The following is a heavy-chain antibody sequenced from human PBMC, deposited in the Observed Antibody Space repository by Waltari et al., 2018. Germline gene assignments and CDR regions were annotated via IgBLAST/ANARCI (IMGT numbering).Heavy chain of an antibody. D-gene: IGHD6-13*01. CDR2: IIPILGIA. CDR3: AREGIAAATLKINWFDP. CDR1: GGTFSSYA. Sequence: QVQLVPSGAEVKKPGSSVKVSCKASGGTFSSYALSWVRRDPGHGLEWIGRIIPILGIANYAQKFQGRVTITADKSTSTAYMELSSLRSEDTAVYYCAREGIAAATLKINWFDPWGQGTLVTVSS. J-gene: IGHJ5*02. V-gene: IGHV1-69*04.